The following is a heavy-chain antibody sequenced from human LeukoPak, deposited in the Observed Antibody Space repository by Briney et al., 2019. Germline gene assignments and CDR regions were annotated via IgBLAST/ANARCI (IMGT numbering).Heavy chain of an antibody. CDR2: IYSGGST. Sequence: PGGSLRLSCAASEFAFSTYNMNWVRQAPGKGLEWVSVIYSGGSTYYADSVKGRFTISRDNSKNTLYLQMNSLRAEDTAVYFCARDTAGAMDVWGHGTTVTVSS. CDR1: EFAFSTYN. CDR3: ARDTAGAMDV. J-gene: IGHJ6*02. V-gene: IGHV3-53*01.